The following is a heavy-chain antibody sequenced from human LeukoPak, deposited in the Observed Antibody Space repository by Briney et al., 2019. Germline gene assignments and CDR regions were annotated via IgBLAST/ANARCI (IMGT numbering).Heavy chain of an antibody. J-gene: IGHJ4*02. CDR3: VRDGYNWNYDY. V-gene: IGHV3-7*04. CDR1: GYSFTSYW. D-gene: IGHD1-1*01. Sequence: GESLKISCKGSGYSFTSYWIGWVRQMPGKGLEWVAFIQSDGSEKSSADSVKGRFSISRDKSKNTLYLQMDSLRAEDTAVYYCVRDGYNWNYDYWGQGTLVTVSS. CDR2: IQSDGSEK.